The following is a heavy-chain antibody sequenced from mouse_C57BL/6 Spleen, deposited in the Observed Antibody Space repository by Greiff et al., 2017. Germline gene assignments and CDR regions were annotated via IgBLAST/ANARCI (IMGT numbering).Heavy chain of an antibody. D-gene: IGHD1-1*01. CDR2: IYPSDSET. CDR1: GYTFTSYW. CDR3: ARENYYGSSLGY. Sequence: QVQLKQPGAELVRPGSSVKLSCKASGYTFTSYWMDWVKQRPGQGLEWIGNIYPSDSETHYNQKFKDKATLTVDKSSSTAYMQLSSLTSEDSAVYYCARENYYGSSLGYWGQGTTLTVSS. J-gene: IGHJ2*01. V-gene: IGHV1-61*01.